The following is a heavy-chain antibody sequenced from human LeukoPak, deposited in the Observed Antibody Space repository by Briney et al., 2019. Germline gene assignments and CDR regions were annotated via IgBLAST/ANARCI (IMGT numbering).Heavy chain of an antibody. J-gene: IGHJ4*02. V-gene: IGHV1-69*04. D-gene: IGHD3-22*01. CDR3: ARDHSSGYYTDYFDY. CDR1: GGTFSSYT. CDR2: IIPIRGIA. Sequence: SVKVSCKASGGTFSSYTISWVRQAPGQGLEWMGRIIPIRGIANYAQKFQGRVTITADKSTSTAYMELSSLRSKDTAVYYCARDHSSGYYTDYFDYWGQGTLVTVSS.